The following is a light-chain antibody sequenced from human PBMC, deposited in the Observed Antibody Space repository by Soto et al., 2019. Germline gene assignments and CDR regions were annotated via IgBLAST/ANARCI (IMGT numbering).Light chain of an antibody. Sequence: DIQMTQSPSSLSASIGDRVTITCRASQGISSSLAWYQQKPGKVPSLLIYDASTLQSGVPSRFSGSGSGTDFTLTISSLQPEDVATYYCQKYKSAPYTFGPGTKVDI. CDR2: DAS. V-gene: IGKV1-27*01. CDR3: QKYKSAPYT. J-gene: IGKJ3*01. CDR1: QGISSS.